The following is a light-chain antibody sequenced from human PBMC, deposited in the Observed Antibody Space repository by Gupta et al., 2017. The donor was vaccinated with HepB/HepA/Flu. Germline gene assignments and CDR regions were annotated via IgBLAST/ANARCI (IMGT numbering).Light chain of an antibody. CDR1: QNVYSY. J-gene: IGKJ5*01. CDR2: DAS. Sequence: VLTQSPATLSLSPGERATLSCRASQNVYSYLAWYQHKPGQAPREIIYDASNRATGVPARFSGSGSGTDFTLTINRLEPEDFAIYYCQQRDSWPPITFGQGTRLEI. CDR3: QQRDSWPPIT. V-gene: IGKV3-11*01.